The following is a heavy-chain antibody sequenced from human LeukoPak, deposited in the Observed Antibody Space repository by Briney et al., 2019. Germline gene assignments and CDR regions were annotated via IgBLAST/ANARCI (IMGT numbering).Heavy chain of an antibody. D-gene: IGHD3-10*01. J-gene: IGHJ4*02. CDR2: ISGDGGST. CDR1: GFTFDDYA. CDR3: AKDLGGSGSCYNVGFDY. V-gene: IGHV3-43*02. Sequence: GGSLRLSCAASGFTFDDYAMHWVRQAPGKGLEWVSLISGDGGSTYYADSVKGRFTISRDNSKNSLYLQMNSLRTEDTALYYCAKDLGGSGSCYNVGFDYWGQGTLVTVSS.